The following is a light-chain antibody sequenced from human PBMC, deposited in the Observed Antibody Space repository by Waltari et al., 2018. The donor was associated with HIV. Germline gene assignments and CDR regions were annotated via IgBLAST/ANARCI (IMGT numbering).Light chain of an antibody. CDR1: NSDIGDNP. J-gene: IGLJ2*01. CDR2: NTN. CDR3: AAWGDSLNGPV. V-gene: IGLV1-44*01. Sequence: QSVLTQPPSASATPGQRVTISCSGTNSDIGDNPVNWYQQLPATAPKLLIYNTNQRPSGVPDRFSGSKSGASASLAISGLQSEDEAEYYCAAWGDSLNGPVFGGGTRVTVL.